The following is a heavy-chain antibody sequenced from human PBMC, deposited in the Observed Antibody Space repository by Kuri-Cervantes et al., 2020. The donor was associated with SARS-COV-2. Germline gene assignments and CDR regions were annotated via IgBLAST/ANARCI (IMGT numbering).Heavy chain of an antibody. Sequence: GSLRLSCAVSGYSISSGYYWGWIRQPPGKGLEWIRSIYHSGSTYYNPSLKSRVTISVDTSKNQFSLKLSSVTAADTAVYYCARQGGIVVVPAALWGQGTLVTVSS. V-gene: IGHV4-38-2*01. D-gene: IGHD2-2*01. J-gene: IGHJ4*02. CDR3: ARQGGIVVVPAAL. CDR1: GYSISSGYY. CDR2: IYHSGST.